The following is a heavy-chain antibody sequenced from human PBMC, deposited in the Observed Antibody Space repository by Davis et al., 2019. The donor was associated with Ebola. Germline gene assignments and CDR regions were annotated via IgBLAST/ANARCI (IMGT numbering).Heavy chain of an antibody. J-gene: IGHJ5*02. Sequence: PGGSLRLSCVASGFTFSSYSMHWVRQAPGKGLEWVSSISSSTSYLYYSDSVQGRFTISRDNAKNSLYLQMNSLRVEDTAVYFCTSGYSSDWYWFDPWGPGTLVTVSS. CDR1: GFTFSSYS. V-gene: IGHV3-21*01. CDR2: ISSSTSYL. D-gene: IGHD6-19*01. CDR3: TSGYSSDWYWFDP.